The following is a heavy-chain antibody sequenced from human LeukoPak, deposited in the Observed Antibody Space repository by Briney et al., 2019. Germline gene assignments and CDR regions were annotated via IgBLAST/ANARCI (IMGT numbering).Heavy chain of an antibody. Sequence: PGGSLRLSCAASGFTFSSYEMNWVRQAPGKGLEWVSYISSSGSTIYYADSVKGRFTISRDNAKNSLYLQMNSLRAEDTAVYYCARPFYIDSGCVDYWGQGTLVTVSS. CDR3: ARPFYIDSGCVDY. D-gene: IGHD3-3*02. CDR2: ISSSGSTI. V-gene: IGHV3-48*03. J-gene: IGHJ4*02. CDR1: GFTFSSYE.